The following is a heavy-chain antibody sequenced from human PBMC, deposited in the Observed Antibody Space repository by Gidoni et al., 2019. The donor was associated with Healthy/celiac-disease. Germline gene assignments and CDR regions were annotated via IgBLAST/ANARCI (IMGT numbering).Heavy chain of an antibody. CDR2: ISYDGSNK. D-gene: IGHD1-26*01. V-gene: IGHV3-30*18. CDR3: AKEGGNWELPSNYFDY. Sequence: QVQLVESGGGVVQPGRSLRLSCAASGFTFSSYGMHWVRQAPGKGLEWVAVISYDGSNKYYADSVKGRFTISRDNSKNTLYLQMNSLRAEDTAVYYCAKEGGNWELPSNYFDYWGQGTLVTVSS. CDR1: GFTFSSYG. J-gene: IGHJ4*02.